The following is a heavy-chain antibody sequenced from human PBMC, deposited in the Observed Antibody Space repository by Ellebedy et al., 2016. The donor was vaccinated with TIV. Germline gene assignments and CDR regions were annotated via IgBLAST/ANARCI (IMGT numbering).Heavy chain of an antibody. CDR3: ARERVRDIAVVPAGNLFDP. J-gene: IGHJ5*02. V-gene: IGHV3-7*01. D-gene: IGHD2-2*01. CDR1: GFTFSTYW. Sequence: GESLKISXAASGFTFSTYWMHWVRQPPGKGLEWVANIKQDGSVKYYVDSVKGRFTISRDNAKNSLYLQMNSLRAEDTAVYYCARERVRDIAVVPAGNLFDPWGQGTLVTVSS. CDR2: IKQDGSVK.